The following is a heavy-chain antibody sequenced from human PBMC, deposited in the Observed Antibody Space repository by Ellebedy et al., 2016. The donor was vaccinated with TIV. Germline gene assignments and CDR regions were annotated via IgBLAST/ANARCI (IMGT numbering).Heavy chain of an antibody. J-gene: IGHJ1*01. CDR1: GYNFTSYG. CDR2: ISAYNGNT. V-gene: IGHV1-18*01. Sequence: AASVKVSCKASGYNFTSYGISWVRQAPGQGLEWMGWISAYNGNTNYAQKLQGRVTMTTDTSTSTAYMELRSLRSDDTAVYYCARGGQPRYYDSSGAPEYFQHWGQGTLVTVSS. D-gene: IGHD3-22*01. CDR3: ARGGQPRYYDSSGAPEYFQH.